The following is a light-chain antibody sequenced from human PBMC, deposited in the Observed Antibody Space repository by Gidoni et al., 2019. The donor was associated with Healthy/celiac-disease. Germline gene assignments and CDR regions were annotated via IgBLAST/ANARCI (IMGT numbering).Light chain of an antibody. J-gene: IGKJ2*03. Sequence: RASQSVSSSYLAWYQQKPGQAPRLLIYGASSRATGIPDRFSGSGSGTDFTLTISRLEPEDFAVYYCQQYGSSRPYSVXQGTKLEIK. V-gene: IGKV3-20*01. CDR3: QQYGSSRPYS. CDR1: QSVSSSY. CDR2: GAS.